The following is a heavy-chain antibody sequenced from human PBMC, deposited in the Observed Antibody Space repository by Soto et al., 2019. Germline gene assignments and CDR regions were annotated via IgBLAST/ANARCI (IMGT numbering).Heavy chain of an antibody. CDR3: ARSRSRGVTYYYYGMDV. CDR2: IIPIFGTA. J-gene: IGHJ6*02. V-gene: IGHV1-69*12. D-gene: IGHD3-10*01. Sequence: QVQLVQSGAEVKKPGSSVKVSCKASGGTFSSYAISWVRQAPGQGLEWMGGIIPIFGTANYAQKFQGRVTITADESTSTAYMELSSLRSEDTGVYYCARSRSRGVTYYYYGMDVWGQGTTVTVSS. CDR1: GGTFSSYA.